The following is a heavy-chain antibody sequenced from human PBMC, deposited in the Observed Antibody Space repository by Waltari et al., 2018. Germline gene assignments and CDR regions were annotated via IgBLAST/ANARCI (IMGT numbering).Heavy chain of an antibody. Sequence: EVQLLESGGGLVQPGGSLRLSCAASGFTFSSYAMSWVRQAPGKGLEWVSVIYSGGSSTYYADSVKGRFTISRDNSKNTLYLQMNSLRAEDTAVYYCAKALAVAGLFDYWGQGTLVTVSS. CDR2: IYSGGSST. J-gene: IGHJ4*02. CDR3: AKALAVAGLFDY. CDR1: GFTFSSYA. V-gene: IGHV3-23*03. D-gene: IGHD6-19*01.